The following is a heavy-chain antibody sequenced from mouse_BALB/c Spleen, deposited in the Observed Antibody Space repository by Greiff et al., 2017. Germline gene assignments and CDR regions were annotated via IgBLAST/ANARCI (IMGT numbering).Heavy chain of an antibody. V-gene: IGHV1S41*01. CDR3: ARSWLRREAMDY. J-gene: IGHJ4*01. D-gene: IGHD2-2*01. Sequence: DLVKPGASVKLSCKASGYTFTSYWINWIKQRPGQGLEWIGRIAPGSGSTYYNEMFKGKATLTVDTSSSTAYIQLSSLSSEDSAVYFCARSWLRREAMDYWGQGTSVTVSS. CDR1: GYTFTSYW. CDR2: IAPGSGST.